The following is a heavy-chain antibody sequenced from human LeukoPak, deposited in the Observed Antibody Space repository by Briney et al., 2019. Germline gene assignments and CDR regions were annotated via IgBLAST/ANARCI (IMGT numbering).Heavy chain of an antibody. Sequence: TGGSLRLSCVVSGLPVNFNYMAWVRQAPGKGLECVSFIYGGGKTYYTDSVTGRYTISRDNSKRTQFLQMNSLRAEDTAVYYCAKDRPSGPPAASGPPSYWGQGTLVTVSS. D-gene: IGHD2-2*01. CDR2: IYGGGKT. J-gene: IGHJ4*02. V-gene: IGHV3-66*01. CDR1: GLPVNFNY. CDR3: AKDRPSGPPAASGPPSY.